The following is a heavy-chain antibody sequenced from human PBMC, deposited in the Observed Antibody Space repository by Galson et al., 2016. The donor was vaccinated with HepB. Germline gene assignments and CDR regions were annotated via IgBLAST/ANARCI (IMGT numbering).Heavy chain of an antibody. D-gene: IGHD3-9*01. Sequence: ETLSLTCALSGGSISTYYWNWIRQPAGKGLEWIGRVYPSGGTNYNPSLNSRVTMSVDTSKNQFSLRLTSVTAADTAVYYCARENDILTGFDYWGLGTLVTVSS. J-gene: IGHJ4*02. V-gene: IGHV4-4*07. CDR1: GGSISTYY. CDR3: ARENDILTGFDY. CDR2: VYPSGGT.